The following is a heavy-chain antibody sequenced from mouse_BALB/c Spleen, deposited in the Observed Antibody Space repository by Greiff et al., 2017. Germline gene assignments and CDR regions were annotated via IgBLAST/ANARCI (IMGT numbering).Heavy chain of an antibody. V-gene: IGHV3-2*02. J-gene: IGHJ1*01. CDR2: ISYSGST. D-gene: IGHD1-1*01. Sequence: EVKLVESGPGLVKPSQSLSLTCTVTGYSITSDYAWNWIRQFPGNKLEWMGYISYSGSTSYNPSLKSRISITRDTSKNQFFLQLNSVTTEDTATYYCARKKAYYAWYFDVWGAGTTVTVSS. CDR1: GYSITSDYA. CDR3: ARKKAYYAWYFDV.